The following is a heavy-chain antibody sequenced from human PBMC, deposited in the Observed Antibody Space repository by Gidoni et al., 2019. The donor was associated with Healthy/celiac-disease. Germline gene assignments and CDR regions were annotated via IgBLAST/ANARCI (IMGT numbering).Heavy chain of an antibody. D-gene: IGHD3-3*01. J-gene: IGHJ6*02. CDR2: INTNTGNP. CDR1: GYTFTSYA. V-gene: IGHV7-4-1*02. Sequence: QVQLVHSGSELKKPGASVKVSCKASGYTFTSYAMNWVRQAPGQGLEWMGWINTNTGNPTYAQGFTGRFVFSLDTSVSTAYLQISSLKAEDTAVYYCARANPWYYDFWSGYSLGYYGMDVWGQGTTVTVSS. CDR3: ARANPWYYDFWSGYSLGYYGMDV.